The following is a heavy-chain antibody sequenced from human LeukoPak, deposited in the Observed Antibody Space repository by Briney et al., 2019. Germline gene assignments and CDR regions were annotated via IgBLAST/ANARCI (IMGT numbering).Heavy chain of an antibody. CDR1: GDSITSYY. CDR2: IYYSGST. CDR3: ARGAGSGDY. D-gene: IGHD3-16*01. Sequence: SETLSLTCAVSGDSITSYYWSWIRQPPGKGLEWIGYIYYSGSTNYNPSLKNRVTISVDTSKNQFSLKLTSVTAADTAVYYCARGAGSGDYGGQGPLATVP. V-gene: IGHV4-59*01. J-gene: IGHJ4*02.